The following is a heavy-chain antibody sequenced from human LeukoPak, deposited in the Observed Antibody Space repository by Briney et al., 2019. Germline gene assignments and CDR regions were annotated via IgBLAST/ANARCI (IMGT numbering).Heavy chain of an antibody. J-gene: IGHJ4*02. CDR3: ARAGYGGYQDFDY. D-gene: IGHD5-12*01. Sequence: GGSLRLSCAASGFTFSSYEMNWVRQAPGKGLEWVSYISSSGSTIYYADSVKGRFTISRDNAKNSLYLQMNSLRAEDTAVYYCARAGYGGYQDFDYWGQGTLVTVSS. CDR1: GFTFSSYE. CDR2: ISSSGSTI. V-gene: IGHV3-48*03.